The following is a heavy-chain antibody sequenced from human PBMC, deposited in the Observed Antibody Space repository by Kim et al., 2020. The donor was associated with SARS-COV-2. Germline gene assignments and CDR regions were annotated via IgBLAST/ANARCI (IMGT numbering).Heavy chain of an antibody. V-gene: IGHV1-69*04. CDR1: GGVFGDFG. CDR2: ILPILGTT. Sequence: SVKVSCKASGGVFGDFGITWVRPAPGQGLEWMGRILPILGTTLYAPKVRGRLTFNADRTETTAYMELSRLRSDDPATDYCAGGSGFYAKSGLGHGGQGT. D-gene: IGHD2-8*01. CDR3: AGGSGFYAKSGLGH. J-gene: IGHJ4*02.